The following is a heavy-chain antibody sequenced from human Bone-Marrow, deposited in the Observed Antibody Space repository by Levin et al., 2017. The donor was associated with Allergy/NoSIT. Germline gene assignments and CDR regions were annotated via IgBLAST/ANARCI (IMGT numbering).Heavy chain of an antibody. Sequence: EASVKVSCKASGYTFTGYYMHWVRQAPGQGLEWMGWINPNSGGTNYAQKFQGRVTMTRDTSISTAYMELSRLRSDDTAVYYCARDRSRGSSTSCYTCSITWFDPWGQGTLVTVSS. V-gene: IGHV1-2*02. CDR1: GYTFTGYY. CDR2: INPNSGGT. J-gene: IGHJ5*02. CDR3: ARDRSRGSSTSCYTCSITWFDP. D-gene: IGHD2-2*02.